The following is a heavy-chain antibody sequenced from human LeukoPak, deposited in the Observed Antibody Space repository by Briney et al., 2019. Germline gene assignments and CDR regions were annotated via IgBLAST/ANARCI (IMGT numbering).Heavy chain of an antibody. V-gene: IGHV4-34*01. D-gene: IGHD2-15*01. Sequence: PSETLSLTCAVYGGPLSGYYWSWIRQPPGKGLEWIGEIIPSGSTNYSPSLESRVTISLDTSKNQVFLKLSSVTAADTAVYYCARGPRPWGGGTILWGQGTLVTVSS. J-gene: IGHJ4*02. CDR2: IIPSGST. CDR3: ARGPRPWGGGTIL. CDR1: GGPLSGYY.